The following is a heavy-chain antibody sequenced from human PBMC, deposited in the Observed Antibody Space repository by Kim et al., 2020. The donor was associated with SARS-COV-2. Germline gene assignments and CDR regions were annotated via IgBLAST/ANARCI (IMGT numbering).Heavy chain of an antibody. CDR1: GDSVSSNTAA. V-gene: IGHV6-1*01. Sequence: SQTLSLTCAISGDSVSSNTAAWSWIRQSPSRGLEWLGRTSYRAKRNIDYAQSAIGRMIINGDTSKNQFSLHLSSVTPADTAIYYCAREKTVGNTRLFAHWGQGCLDTVS. CDR2: TSYRAKRNI. J-gene: IGHJ4*02. D-gene: IGHD4-4*01. CDR3: AREKTVGNTRLFAH.